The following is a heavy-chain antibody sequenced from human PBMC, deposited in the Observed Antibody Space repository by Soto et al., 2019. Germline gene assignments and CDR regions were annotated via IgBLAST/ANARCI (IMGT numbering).Heavy chain of an antibody. CDR1: GDSITSNSYF. V-gene: IGHV4-39*01. J-gene: IGHJ4*02. CDR3: ARHFSVDHFDN. CDR2: IYYSGST. Sequence: PSETLSLTCTVSGDSITSNSYFWAWIRQPPGKGLEWIGSIYYSGSTYHNPSLKSRVTISVDRSNNQFSLKLTSVTAADTAVYYCARHFSVDHFDNWGQGALVTVS. D-gene: IGHD3-9*01.